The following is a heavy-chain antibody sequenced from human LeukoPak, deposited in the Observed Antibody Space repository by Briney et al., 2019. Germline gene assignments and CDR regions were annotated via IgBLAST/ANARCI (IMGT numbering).Heavy chain of an antibody. J-gene: IGHJ4*02. V-gene: IGHV3-15*07. Sequence: GGSLRLSCAASGFTFSNAWMNWVRQAPGKGLEWVGRIKSKTDGGTTDYAAPVKGRFTISGDDSKNTLYLQINSLKTEDTAVYYCTTGREYSSPAGVYYFDYWGQGTLVTVSS. CDR3: TTGREYSSPAGVYYFDY. CDR1: GFTFSNAW. CDR2: IKSKTDGGTT. D-gene: IGHD6-6*01.